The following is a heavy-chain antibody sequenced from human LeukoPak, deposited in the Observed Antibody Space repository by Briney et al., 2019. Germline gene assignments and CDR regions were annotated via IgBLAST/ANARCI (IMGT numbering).Heavy chain of an antibody. D-gene: IGHD3-22*01. J-gene: IGHJ5*02. V-gene: IGHV3-53*01. CDR2: IYSGGST. Sequence: GGSLRLSCAASGFTVSSNYMSWVRQAPGKGLEWVSVIYSGGSTYYADSVKGRFTISRDNSKNTLYLQMNSLRAEDTAVYYCARGRDYYDSSGYYYGWFDPWGQGTLVTVSP. CDR3: ARGRDYYDSSGYYYGWFDP. CDR1: GFTVSSNY.